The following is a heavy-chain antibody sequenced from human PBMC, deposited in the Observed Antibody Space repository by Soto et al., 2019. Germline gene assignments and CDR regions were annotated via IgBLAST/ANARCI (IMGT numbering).Heavy chain of an antibody. CDR2: IASGRGDI. V-gene: IGHV3-21*01. J-gene: IGHJ4*02. CDR3: ALLTSGWYGDIDY. D-gene: IGHD6-19*01. CDR1: GFTFSSYS. Sequence: LRLSCTASGFTFSSYSMNWVRHAPGKGLEWVSSIASGRGDIYYADSVKGRFVGSRDNAKNSLFLQMNNLTAEDTAVYYCALLTSGWYGDIDYWGQGTLVTVSS.